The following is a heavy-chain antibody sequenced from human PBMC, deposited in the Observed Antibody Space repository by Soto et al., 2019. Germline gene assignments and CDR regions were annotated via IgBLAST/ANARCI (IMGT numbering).Heavy chain of an antibody. CDR3: AKGPSSGSGSDWSAPRTTNNYTGMDV. Sequence: QVQLVESGGGVVQPGRSLRLACAASGFIFSNYGIHWVRQAPGKGLEWVAVISYHGSNMYYAVFVKGRFTLSRENSKTPLYLQMNNLRAEVTAVYYSAKGPSSGSGSDWSAPRTTNNYTGMDVWGQGATVTVSS. V-gene: IGHV3-30*18. CDR2: ISYHGSNM. CDR1: GFIFSNYG. D-gene: IGHD3-10*01. J-gene: IGHJ6*02.